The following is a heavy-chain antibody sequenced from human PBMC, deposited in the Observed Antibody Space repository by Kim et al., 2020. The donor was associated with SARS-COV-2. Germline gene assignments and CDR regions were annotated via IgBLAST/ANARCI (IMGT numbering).Heavy chain of an antibody. CDR3: ARISNLDAFDI. J-gene: IGHJ3*02. D-gene: IGHD3-3*02. Sequence: TNYRPSFQGHVTISADKSISTAYLQWSSLKASDTAMYYCARISNLDAFDIWGQGTMVTVSS. V-gene: IGHV5-10-1*01. CDR2: T.